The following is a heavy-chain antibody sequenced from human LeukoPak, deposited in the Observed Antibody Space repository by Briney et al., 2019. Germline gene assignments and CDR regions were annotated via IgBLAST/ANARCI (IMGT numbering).Heavy chain of an antibody. CDR1: GFTFSSYS. CDR2: ISSSSSYI. J-gene: IGHJ4*02. CDR3: AREQVVVHFDY. V-gene: IGHV3-21*01. Sequence: GGSLRLSCAASGFTFSSYSMNWVRQAPRKGLEWVSSISSSSSYIYYADSVKGRFTISRDNSKNSLYLQMNRLRAEDTAVYYCAREQVVVHFDYWGQGALVTVSS. D-gene: IGHD3-22*01.